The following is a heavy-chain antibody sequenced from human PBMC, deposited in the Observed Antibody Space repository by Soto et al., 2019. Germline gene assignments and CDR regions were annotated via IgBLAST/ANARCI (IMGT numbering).Heavy chain of an antibody. D-gene: IGHD2-15*01. V-gene: IGHV1-46*01. Sequence: QVQLVQSGAEVKKPGASVKVSCKASGYIFTAYSMHWVRQAPGQGLEWMGVVNPSGGSTNYAQKLQGRITMTRDTYTSTVYMDLSSRTSEDTAVYYCAREENCSDGICYSEYFQRGGQGTLVTVSS. CDR3: AREENCSDGICYSEYFQR. CDR1: GYIFTAYS. J-gene: IGHJ1*01. CDR2: VNPSGGST.